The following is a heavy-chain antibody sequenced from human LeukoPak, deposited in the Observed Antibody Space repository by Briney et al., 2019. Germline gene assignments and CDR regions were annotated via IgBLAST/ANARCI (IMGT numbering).Heavy chain of an antibody. CDR3: ASTFGLGAF. D-gene: IGHD3/OR15-3a*01. CDR2: TKQDGSEK. J-gene: IGHJ4*02. Sequence: PGGSLRLSCAASGFTFSRYWMSWARQAPGKGLEWVANTKQDGSEKNYVDSVKGRLTISRDNAKNSLYLQMNSLRAEDTAVYYCASTFGLGAFWGQGTLVTVSS. V-gene: IGHV3-7*05. CDR1: GFTFSRYW.